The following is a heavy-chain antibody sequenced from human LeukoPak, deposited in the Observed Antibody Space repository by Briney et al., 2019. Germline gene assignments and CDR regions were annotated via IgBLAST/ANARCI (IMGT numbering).Heavy chain of an antibody. CDR2: INPSGGST. CDR3: ARGTWEGSLDY. CDR1: GYTSTSYY. V-gene: IGHV1-46*01. D-gene: IGHD1-26*01. Sequence: ASVKVSCKASGYTSTSYYMHWVRQAPGQGLEWMGIINPSGGSTNYAQKLQGRVTMTTDTSTSTAYMELRSLRSDDTAVYYCARGTWEGSLDYWGQGTLVTVSS. J-gene: IGHJ4*02.